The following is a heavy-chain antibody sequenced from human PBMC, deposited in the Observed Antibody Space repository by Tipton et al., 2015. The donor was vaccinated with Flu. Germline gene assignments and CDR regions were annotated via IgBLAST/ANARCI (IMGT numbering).Heavy chain of an antibody. J-gene: IGHJ4*02. V-gene: IGHV4-4*07. CDR3: ARGSGSGTFMIFDF. Sequence: TLSLTCTVSGGSLSSYYWSWIRQPAGKGLKWTGRIYTSGGTKFNPSLRGRLTMSVDASKKEFSLKLSSVTAADTAAYYCARGSGSGTFMIFDFWGQGTPVTVSS. CDR2: IYTSGGT. CDR1: GGSLSSYY. D-gene: IGHD3-10*01.